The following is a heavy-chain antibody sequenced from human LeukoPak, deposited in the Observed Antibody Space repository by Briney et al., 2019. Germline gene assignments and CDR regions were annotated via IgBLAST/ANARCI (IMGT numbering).Heavy chain of an antibody. CDR3: ARLLGGGPYYMDV. Sequence: SETLSLTCTFSGGSISTYYWSWIRQPPGKGLEWIGYIYYSGSTDYNPSLKSRVTISVDTSKNQFSLRLNSVTAADTAVYYCARLLGGGPYYMDVWGKGTTVTVSS. CDR1: GGSISTYY. CDR2: IYYSGST. D-gene: IGHD3-3*01. J-gene: IGHJ6*03. V-gene: IGHV4-59*01.